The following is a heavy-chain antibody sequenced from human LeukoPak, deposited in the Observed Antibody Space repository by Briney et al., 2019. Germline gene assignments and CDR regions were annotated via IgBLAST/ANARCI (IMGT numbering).Heavy chain of an antibody. D-gene: IGHD4-17*01. V-gene: IGHV3-11*05. CDR3: ARDGYGDYGAFDI. CDR1: GFTFSDYY. J-gene: IGHJ3*02. CDR2: ISSSSSYT. Sequence: GGSLRLSCAASGFTFSDYYMSWIRQAPGKGLEWVSYISSSSSYTNYADSVKGRFTSRDNAKNSLYLQMNSLRAEDTAVYYCARDGYGDYGAFDIWGQGTMVTVSS.